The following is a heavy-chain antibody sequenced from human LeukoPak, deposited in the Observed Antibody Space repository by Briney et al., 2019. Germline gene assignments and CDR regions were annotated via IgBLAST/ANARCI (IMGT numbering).Heavy chain of an antibody. V-gene: IGHV3-30-3*02. J-gene: IGHJ4*02. CDR2: ISYDGSNK. D-gene: IGHD3-10*01. Sequence: GGSLRLSCAASGFTLSTYGMHWVRQAPGKGLEWVAVISYDGSNKNYADSVKGRFTISRDNSKNTLYLQMNSLRAEDTAVYYCAKSVGVRGVIPRLDYWGQGTLVTVSS. CDR3: AKSVGVRGVIPRLDY. CDR1: GFTLSTYG.